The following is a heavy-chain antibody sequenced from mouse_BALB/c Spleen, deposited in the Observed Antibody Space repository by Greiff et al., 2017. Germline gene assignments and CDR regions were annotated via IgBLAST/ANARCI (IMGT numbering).Heavy chain of an antibody. J-gene: IGHJ4*01. Sequence: EVKVEESGGGLVQPGGSRKLSCAASGFTFSSFGMHWVRQAPEKGLEWVAYISSGSSTIYYADTVKGRFTISRDNPKNTLFLQMTSLRSEDTAMYYCARDWGMDYWGQGTSVTVSS. CDR3: ARDWGMDY. CDR2: ISSGSSTI. CDR1: GFTFSSFG. V-gene: IGHV5-17*02.